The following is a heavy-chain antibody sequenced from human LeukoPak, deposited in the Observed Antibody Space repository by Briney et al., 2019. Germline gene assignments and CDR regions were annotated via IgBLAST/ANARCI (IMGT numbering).Heavy chain of an antibody. Sequence: ASVKVSCKASEGTFISYAISWVRQAPGQGLEWMGGIIPIFGTANYAQKFQGRVTITADESTSTAYMELSSLRSEDTAVYYCARVVTTHDAFDIWGQGTMVTVSS. CDR2: IIPIFGTA. CDR1: EGTFISYA. D-gene: IGHD1-1*01. J-gene: IGHJ3*02. CDR3: ARVVTTHDAFDI. V-gene: IGHV1-69*13.